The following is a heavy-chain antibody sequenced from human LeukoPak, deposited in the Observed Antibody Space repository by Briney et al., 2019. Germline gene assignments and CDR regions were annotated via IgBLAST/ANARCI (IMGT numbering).Heavy chain of an antibody. V-gene: IGHV3-33*01. D-gene: IGHD6-19*01. CDR3: ARGLAVAEGGMDV. CDR2: IRYDGSNK. Sequence: PGGSLRLSCAASGFTFSSYGMHWVRQAPGKGLEWVAVIRYDGSNKYYADSVKGRFTISRDNSKNTLYLQMNSLRAEDTAVYYCARGLAVAEGGMDVWGKGTTVTVSS. CDR1: GFTFSSYG. J-gene: IGHJ6*04.